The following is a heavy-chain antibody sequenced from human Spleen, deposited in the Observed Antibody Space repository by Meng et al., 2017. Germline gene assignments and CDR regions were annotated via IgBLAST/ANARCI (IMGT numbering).Heavy chain of an antibody. J-gene: IGHJ6*02. CDR1: GGIFRSYA. D-gene: IGHD3-3*01. Sequence: AVKVSCKASGGIFRSYAINWFRQAPGQGLEWMGGIIPMIGTAHYTQKFQGRVTITADESTSTAYMAMSSLRSEDTDVYYCARDMFAFTIFRADITPNYYYIYGLDVWGQGTTVTVSS. V-gene: IGHV1-69*13. CDR2: IIPMIGTA. CDR3: ARDMFAFTIFRADITPNYYYIYGLDV.